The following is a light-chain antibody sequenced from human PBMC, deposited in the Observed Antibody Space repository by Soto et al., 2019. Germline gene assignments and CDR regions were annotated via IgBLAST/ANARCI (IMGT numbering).Light chain of an antibody. Sequence: QSVLTQPPSASGTPGQRVTISCSGSSSNIGSFTLNRYQQVPGAAPQLLIFNNNERSSGVPDRISGSKSGTSASLAISGLQSEDEADYYCATWDDSLNGVVFGGGTKLTVL. CDR2: NNN. CDR1: SSNIGSFT. J-gene: IGLJ2*01. CDR3: ATWDDSLNGVV. V-gene: IGLV1-44*01.